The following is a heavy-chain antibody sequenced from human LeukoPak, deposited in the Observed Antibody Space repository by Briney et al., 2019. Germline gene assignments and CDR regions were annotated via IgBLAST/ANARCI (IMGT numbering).Heavy chain of an antibody. CDR1: GGSISSNNW. Sequence: ASETLSLTCAVSGGSISSNNWWGWVRQPPGKGLEWIGEIYHSGSPNYNPSLKSRVTISVDKSRNHFSLNLSSVTAADTAVYYCARVNINNWHSCDYWGQGTLVPVSS. V-gene: IGHV4-4*02. CDR2: IYHSGSP. CDR3: ARVNINNWHSCDY. D-gene: IGHD1-1*01. J-gene: IGHJ4*02.